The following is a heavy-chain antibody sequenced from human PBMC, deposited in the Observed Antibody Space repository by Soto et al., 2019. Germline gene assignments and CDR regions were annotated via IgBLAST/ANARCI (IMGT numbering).Heavy chain of an antibody. Sequence: ASVKVSCKASGYTFTNYDFNWVRQATGQGPEWMGRMNPNSGETGYAQKFQGRVTMTRDTSISTAYMELSSLTSEDTAVYYCARGPRNWGVDYWGQGTLVTVSS. V-gene: IGHV1-8*01. CDR1: GYTFTNYD. D-gene: IGHD7-27*01. J-gene: IGHJ4*02. CDR2: MNPNSGET. CDR3: ARGPRNWGVDY.